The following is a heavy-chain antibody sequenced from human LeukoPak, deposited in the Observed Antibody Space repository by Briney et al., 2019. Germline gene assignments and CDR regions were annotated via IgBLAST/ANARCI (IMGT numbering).Heavy chain of an antibody. Sequence: SETLSLTCVVSGDSISSGAYSWSWIRQPPGKGLEWIGYIFHSGSTFYNPSLKSRVTISVDSSKNQFSLRLSSVTAADTAVYYCARELWFASAPGSWLDPWGQGTLVTVSS. V-gene: IGHV4-30-2*01. CDR1: GDSISSGAYS. D-gene: IGHD3-10*01. J-gene: IGHJ5*02. CDR2: IFHSGST. CDR3: ARELWFASAPGSWLDP.